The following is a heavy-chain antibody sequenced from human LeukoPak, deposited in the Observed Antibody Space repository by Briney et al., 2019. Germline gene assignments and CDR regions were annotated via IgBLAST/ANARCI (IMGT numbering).Heavy chain of an antibody. CDR1: GYTFTSYD. Sequence: GASVKISCKASGYTFTSYDINWVRQATGQGLEWMGWMNPNSGNTGYAQKFQGRVTMTRNTSISTAYMELSSLRSEDTAVYYCARVGGDTVTNRYWGQGTLVTVSS. J-gene: IGHJ4*02. CDR2: MNPNSGNT. V-gene: IGHV1-8*01. D-gene: IGHD4-17*01. CDR3: ARVGGDTVTNRY.